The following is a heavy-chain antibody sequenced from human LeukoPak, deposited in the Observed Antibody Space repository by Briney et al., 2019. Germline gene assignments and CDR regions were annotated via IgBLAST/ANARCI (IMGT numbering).Heavy chain of an antibody. V-gene: IGHV4-34*01. J-gene: IGHJ4*02. CDR1: GGSFSGYY. CDR2: INHSGST. CDR3: ARHYDILTGTEGFDY. D-gene: IGHD3-9*01. Sequence: SETLSLTCAVYGGSFSGYYWSWIRQPPGKGLEWIGEINHSGSTNYNPSLKSRVTISVDTSKNQFSLKLSSVTAADTAVYYCARHYDILTGTEGFDYWGQGTLVTVSS.